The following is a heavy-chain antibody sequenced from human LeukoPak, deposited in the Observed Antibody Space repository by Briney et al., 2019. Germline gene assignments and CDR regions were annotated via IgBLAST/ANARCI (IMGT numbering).Heavy chain of an antibody. V-gene: IGHV4-34*01. CDR1: GGSFSGYY. J-gene: IGHJ5*02. CDR3: ARSTSAVAAGNLAP. CDR2: INHSGST. Sequence: PSETLSLTCAVYGGSFSGYYWSWIRQPPGKGLEWIGEINHSGSTNYNPSLKSRVTISVDTSKNQFSLKLSSVTAADTAVYYCARSTSAVAAGNLAPWGQGTLVTVSS. D-gene: IGHD6-19*01.